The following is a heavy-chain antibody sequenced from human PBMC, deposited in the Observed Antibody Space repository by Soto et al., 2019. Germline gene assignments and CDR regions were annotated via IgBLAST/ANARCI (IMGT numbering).Heavy chain of an antibody. Sequence: GGSLRLSCAASGFTFSDYYMSWIRQAPGKGLEWVSYISNSGSTIYYADSVKGRFTISRDNAKNSLYLQMNSLRAEDTAVYYCARCIFGVVRLYYMDVWGEGTTVTVSS. CDR2: ISNSGSTI. CDR1: GFTFSDYY. J-gene: IGHJ6*03. D-gene: IGHD3-3*01. CDR3: ARCIFGVVRLYYMDV. V-gene: IGHV3-11*01.